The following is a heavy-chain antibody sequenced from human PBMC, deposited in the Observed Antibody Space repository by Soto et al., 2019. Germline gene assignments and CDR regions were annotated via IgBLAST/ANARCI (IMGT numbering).Heavy chain of an antibody. Sequence: PGGSLRLSCGAPGVTFKDYGMHWVRQAPGKGLEWVAVISYDGKQTYYADSVKGRFTISKDKSKRTLFLQMNSLRADDTAVYYCARDGWGSNWYFDLWGRGTLVTAPQ. D-gene: IGHD3-16*01. CDR1: GVTFKDYG. J-gene: IGHJ2*01. CDR2: ISYDGKQT. V-gene: IGHV3-30*03. CDR3: ARDGWGSNWYFDL.